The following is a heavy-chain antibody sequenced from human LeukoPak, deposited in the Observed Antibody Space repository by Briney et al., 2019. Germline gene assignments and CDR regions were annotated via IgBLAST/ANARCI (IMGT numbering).Heavy chain of an antibody. J-gene: IGHJ1*01. V-gene: IGHV4-34*01. D-gene: IGHD6-19*01. CDR2: INHSGST. CDR1: GGSFSGYY. Sequence: SETLSLTCAVYGGSFSGYYWSWIRQPPGKGLEWIGEINHSGSTNYNPSLKSRVTISVDTSKNQFSLKLSSVTAADTAVYYCARGTYSSGWYRTAKYFQHWGQGTLVTVSS. CDR3: ARGTYSSGWYRTAKYFQH.